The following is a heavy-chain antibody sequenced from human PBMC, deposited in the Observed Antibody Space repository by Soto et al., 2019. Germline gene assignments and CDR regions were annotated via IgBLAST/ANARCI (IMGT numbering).Heavy chain of an antibody. CDR3: AKVARTPAMVTPPSLFGLGG. V-gene: IGHV3-30*18. J-gene: IGHJ6*02. Sequence: PGGSLRRSCADSGLTFSTSGMHWVRQAPGKGLEWVAVISYDGSNKYYRDSVKGRFTISRDNSKNTLYLQMNSLRLEDTAVYYCAKVARTPAMVTPPSLFGLGGWGQGTTVTVSS. D-gene: IGHD5-18*01. CDR2: ISYDGSNK. CDR1: GLTFSTSG.